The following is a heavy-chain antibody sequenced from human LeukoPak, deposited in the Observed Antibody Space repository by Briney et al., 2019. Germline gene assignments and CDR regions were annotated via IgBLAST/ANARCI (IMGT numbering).Heavy chain of an antibody. CDR3: AKVQWLVLSGWFDP. D-gene: IGHD6-19*01. Sequence: GGSLRLSCAVSGFTFSSYGMHWVRQAPGKGLEWVAVISYDGSNKYYADSVKGRFTISRDNSKNTLYLQMNSLRAEDTAVYYCAKVQWLVLSGWFDPWGQGTLVTASS. CDR1: GFTFSSYG. J-gene: IGHJ5*02. CDR2: ISYDGSNK. V-gene: IGHV3-30*18.